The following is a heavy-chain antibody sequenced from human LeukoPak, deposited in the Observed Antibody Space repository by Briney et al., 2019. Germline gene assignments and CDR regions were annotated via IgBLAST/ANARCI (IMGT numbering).Heavy chain of an antibody. CDR3: ARVYGVRGVADFDY. D-gene: IGHD3-10*01. CDR1: GYTFTSYY. CDR2: INPSGGST. Sequence: ASVKVSCKASGYTFTSYYMHWVRQAPGQGLEWMGIINPSGGSTSYAQKFQGRVTMTRNTSISTAYMELSSLRSEDTAVYYCARVYGVRGVADFDYWGQGTLVTVSS. J-gene: IGHJ4*02. V-gene: IGHV1-46*01.